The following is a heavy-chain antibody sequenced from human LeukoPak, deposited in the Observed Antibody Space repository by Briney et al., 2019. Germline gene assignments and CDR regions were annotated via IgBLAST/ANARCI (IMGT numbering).Heavy chain of an antibody. D-gene: IGHD3-16*01. CDR2: IVASYEGT. Sequence: GGSLRLSCAASGFTFSSYAMMWVRQAPGKGLEWVSTIVASYEGTFYADSVKGRFTISRDNAKNSLFLQMNSLRAEDSALYYCTRGGFGAHYYYYMDVWGKGTTVIVS. V-gene: IGHV3-23*01. J-gene: IGHJ6*03. CDR3: TRGGFGAHYYYYMDV. CDR1: GFTFSSYA.